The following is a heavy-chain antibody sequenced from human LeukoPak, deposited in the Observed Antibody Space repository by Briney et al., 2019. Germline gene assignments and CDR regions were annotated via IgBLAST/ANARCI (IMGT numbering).Heavy chain of an antibody. CDR1: GGSIRSESYY. J-gene: IGHJ3*02. D-gene: IGHD6-19*01. CDR2: IYSSGSS. V-gene: IGHV4-61*02. CDR3: ARDMTGSGWNDAFDI. Sequence: SETLSLTCSVSGGSIRSESYYWSWIRQPAGKGLEWIGRIYSSGSSKFNPSLKSRVTISIDTSKNQFSLNLSSVTAVDTAVYYCARDMTGSGWNDAFDIWAKGQWSPSLQ.